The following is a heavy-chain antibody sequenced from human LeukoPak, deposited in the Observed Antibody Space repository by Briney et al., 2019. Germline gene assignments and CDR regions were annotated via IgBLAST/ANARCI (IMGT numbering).Heavy chain of an antibody. CDR3: TNENLS. Sequence: PSETLSLTCTVSGGSISDYYWSWIRQPPGKGLEWIGWIFGSGSSNYNPSLKSRLTISVDTSKNQFSLKLTSATAADTAVYYCTNENLSWGPGTLVTVSS. CDR2: IFGSGSS. V-gene: IGHV4-59*01. J-gene: IGHJ5*02. CDR1: GGSISDYY.